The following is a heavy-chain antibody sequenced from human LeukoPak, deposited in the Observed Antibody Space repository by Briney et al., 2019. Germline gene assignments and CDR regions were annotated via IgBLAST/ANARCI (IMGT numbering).Heavy chain of an antibody. CDR3: AKGDFWSGPSAFHI. Sequence: GGSLRLSCVASGFTFSSYGMNWVRQAPGKGLEWVAEISGSGGRTYSADSVKGRFTFSRDNSKNTLYLEMNSLRVEDTAVYYCAKGDFWSGPSAFHIWGQGTMVIVS. CDR2: ISGSGGRT. V-gene: IGHV3-23*01. D-gene: IGHD3-3*01. J-gene: IGHJ3*02. CDR1: GFTFSSYG.